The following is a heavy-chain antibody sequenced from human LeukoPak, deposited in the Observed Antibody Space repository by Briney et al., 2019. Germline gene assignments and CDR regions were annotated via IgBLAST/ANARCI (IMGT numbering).Heavy chain of an antibody. CDR2: FDPVDGET. D-gene: IGHD6-19*01. V-gene: IGHV1-24*01. CDR1: GYTLTKLS. J-gene: IGHJ4*02. CDR3: ATASSGWYGYFDY. Sequence: ASVKLSCKVSGYTLTKLSMHWVRQAPGKGLEWVGAFDPVDGETIYAQKLQGRVTVTEDTSKDTAYMELSSHRSEYTAVYYCATASSGWYGYFDYWGQGTLVTVSS.